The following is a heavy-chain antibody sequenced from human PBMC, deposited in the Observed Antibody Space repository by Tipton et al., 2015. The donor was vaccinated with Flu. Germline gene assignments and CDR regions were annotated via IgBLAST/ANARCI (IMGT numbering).Heavy chain of an antibody. D-gene: IGHD4-11*01. V-gene: IGHV4-38-2*01. Sequence: TLSLTCSVSGYSIASDYYWGWIRQPPGKGLEWIGNLHHTGNTYYNPSPRGRVSISVARSKDQFSLRLTSVTAADTAVYFCARRDFSNYVSEPKNWFDFWGQGTLVTVSS. J-gene: IGHJ5*01. CDR1: GYSIASDYY. CDR3: ARRDFSNYVSEPKNWFDF. CDR2: LHHTGNT.